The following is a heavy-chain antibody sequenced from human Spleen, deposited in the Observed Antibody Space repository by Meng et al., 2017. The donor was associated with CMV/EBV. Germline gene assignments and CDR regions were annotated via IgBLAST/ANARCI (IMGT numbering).Heavy chain of an antibody. CDR3: ARGVWGGGIDY. CDR1: GYTFTTHA. V-gene: IGHV7-4-1*02. Sequence: QIQLVQSGPELKSPGASVTVSCKASGYTFTTHAMNWVRQAPGQGLEWMGWIDTSTGNPTYAQGFAGRFVFSLDTSVNTAYVHITSLKAEDTAVYYCARGVWGGGIDYWGQGTLVTVSS. J-gene: IGHJ4*02. D-gene: IGHD7-27*01. CDR2: IDTSTGNP.